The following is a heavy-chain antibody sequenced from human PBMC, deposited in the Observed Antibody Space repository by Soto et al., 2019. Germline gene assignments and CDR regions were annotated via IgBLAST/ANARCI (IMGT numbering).Heavy chain of an antibody. J-gene: IGHJ3*02. D-gene: IGHD3-22*01. Sequence: SETLSLTCTVSGGSISSYYWSWIRQPPGKGLEWIGYIYYSGSNNYNPSLKSRVPISVDTSKNQFSLKLSSVTAADTAVYYCAREHYYDSSGYDAFDIWGQGTMVTVSS. CDR2: IYYSGSN. CDR3: AREHYYDSSGYDAFDI. V-gene: IGHV4-59*01. CDR1: GGSISSYY.